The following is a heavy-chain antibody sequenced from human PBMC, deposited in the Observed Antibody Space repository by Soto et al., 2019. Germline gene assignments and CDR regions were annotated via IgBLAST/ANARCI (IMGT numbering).Heavy chain of an antibody. CDR1: GGTLSGTTIV. J-gene: IGHJ4*01. CDR2: TYYNSKWYN. Sequence: SQTLSLTCLTSGGTLSGTTIVWKWIRQSPSRGLEWLGRTYYNSKWYNDYAVSVKGRITISPDTSKIQFSLQLSSVTPDDTAVYYCARGKNYAFGYWGCGTLVAVSS. CDR3: ARGKNYAFGY. D-gene: IGHD3-16*01. V-gene: IGHV6-1*01.